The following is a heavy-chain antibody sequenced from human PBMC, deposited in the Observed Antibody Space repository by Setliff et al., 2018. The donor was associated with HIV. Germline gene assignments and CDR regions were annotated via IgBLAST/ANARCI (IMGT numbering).Heavy chain of an antibody. CDR2: IYQNGRT. D-gene: IGHD3-10*01. V-gene: IGHV4-59*01. J-gene: IGHJ4*02. CDR1: AGSITGYF. CDR3: ARGVTVFRGVINPPLLTD. Sequence: SETLSLTCSVSAGSITGYFWTWIRQPPGKGLEWIGNIYQNGRTNYNASLTSRVTISVDTPKKQFSLRLTSVTAADTAVYYCARGVTVFRGVINPPLLTDWGQGAQVTVSS.